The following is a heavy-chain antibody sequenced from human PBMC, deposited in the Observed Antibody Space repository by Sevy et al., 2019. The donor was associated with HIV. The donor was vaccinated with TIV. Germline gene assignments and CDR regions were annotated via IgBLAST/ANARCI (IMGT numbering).Heavy chain of an antibody. CDR2: ISNSGTTI. Sequence: GGSLRLSCAASGFIFSSYEMNWVRQAPGKGLEWVSYISNSGTTICYSDSVKGRFTISRDNARNSLYLQMNSLRAEDTAVYYCARDLPPSATTVAHFDCWGQGTLVTVSS. CDR1: GFIFSSYE. V-gene: IGHV3-48*03. D-gene: IGHD4-17*01. CDR3: ARDLPPSATTVAHFDC. J-gene: IGHJ4*02.